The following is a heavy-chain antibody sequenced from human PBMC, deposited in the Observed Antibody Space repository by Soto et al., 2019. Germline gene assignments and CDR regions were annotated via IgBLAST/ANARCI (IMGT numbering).Heavy chain of an antibody. J-gene: IGHJ6*02. CDR1: GFTFSSYG. D-gene: IGHD2-2*01. CDR2: ISYDGSNK. CDR3: AKDFGCSSTSCYAFYYGMDV. V-gene: IGHV3-30*18. Sequence: HPGGSLRLSCAASGFTFSSYGMHWVRQAPGKGLEWVAVISYDGSNKYYADSVKGRFTISRDNSKNTLYLQMNSLRAEDTAVYYCAKDFGCSSTSCYAFYYGMDVWGQGTTVTVSS.